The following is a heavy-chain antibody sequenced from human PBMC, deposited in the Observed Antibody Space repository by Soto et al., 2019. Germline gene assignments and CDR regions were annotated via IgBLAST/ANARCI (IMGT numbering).Heavy chain of an antibody. V-gene: IGHV3-30-3*01. J-gene: IGHJ6*04. D-gene: IGHD3-10*01. CDR2: ISYDGSNK. Sequence: GGSLGLSCAASGFTVGSYAMHWVRQAPGKGLEWVAVISYDGSNKYYADSVKCRFTISRDNSKNTLYLHMNSLRAEDTAVYYCARDRVSGSVSHKGNYYYYNGMDVWCKGTTVTVST. CDR1: GFTVGSYA. CDR3: ARDRVSGSVSHKGNYYYYNGMDV.